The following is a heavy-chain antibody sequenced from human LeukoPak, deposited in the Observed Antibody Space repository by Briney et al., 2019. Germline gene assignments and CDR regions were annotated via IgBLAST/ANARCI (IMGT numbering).Heavy chain of an antibody. CDR3: ATGGALRVGDTKIDY. CDR1: GYTLTELS. V-gene: IGHV1-24*01. J-gene: IGHJ4*02. CDR2: FDPEDGET. Sequence: ASVKVSCKVSGYTLTELSMHWVRQAPGTGLEWMGGFDPEDGETIYAQKFQGRVTMTEDTSTDTAYMELSSLRSEDTAVYYCATGGALRVGDTKIDYWGQGTLVTVAS. D-gene: IGHD1-26*01.